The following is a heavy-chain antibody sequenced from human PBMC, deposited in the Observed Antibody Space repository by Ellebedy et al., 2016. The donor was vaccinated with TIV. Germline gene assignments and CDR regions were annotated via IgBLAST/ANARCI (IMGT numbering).Heavy chain of an antibody. CDR3: ARSHSRDGGYHYGLDS. Sequence: SGPTLVKPTQTLTLTCTVSGFLLSNARMGVSWIRQPPGKALEWLAHIFSNDEKAYSSSLKSRLTISKDTSSSQVVLTMTNMDPVDTATYYCARSHSRDGGYHYGLDSWGQGTLVTVSS. CDR1: GFLLSNARMG. J-gene: IGHJ5*01. D-gene: IGHD4-17*01. CDR2: IFSNDEK. V-gene: IGHV2-26*01.